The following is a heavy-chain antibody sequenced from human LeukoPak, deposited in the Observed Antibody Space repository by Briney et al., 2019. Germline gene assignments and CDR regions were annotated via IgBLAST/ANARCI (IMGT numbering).Heavy chain of an antibody. CDR1: GESFSGFY. D-gene: IGHD1-26*01. J-gene: IGHJ3*02. CDR2: INHSGDI. Sequence: SETLSLTCGVYGESFSGFYWSWIRQTPGKGLQWIGEINHSGDINYNPSLESRVTISVDTSKNQFSLKLSSVTAADTAVYYCASGGSYYSGAFDIWGQGTMVTVSS. CDR3: ASGGSYYSGAFDI. V-gene: IGHV4-34*01.